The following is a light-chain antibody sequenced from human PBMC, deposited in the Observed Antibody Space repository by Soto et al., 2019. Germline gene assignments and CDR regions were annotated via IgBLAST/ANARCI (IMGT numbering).Light chain of an antibody. J-gene: IGKJ3*01. Sequence: EIVLTQSPDTLSLSPGERATLSCRACQSVSSDYLVWYQQKPGQAPRLLIYGASSRATGIPDRFSGSGSGTDFTLTISRLEPEDLAVYYCQHYGNSPPSVTFGPGTKVDIK. V-gene: IGKV3-20*01. CDR1: QSVSSDY. CDR3: QHYGNSPPSVT. CDR2: GAS.